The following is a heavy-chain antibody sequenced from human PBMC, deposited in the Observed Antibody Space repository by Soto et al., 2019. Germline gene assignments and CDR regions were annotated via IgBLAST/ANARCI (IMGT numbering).Heavy chain of an antibody. V-gene: IGHV1-2*04. CDR3: ARAVLSYYDFWSGYSNWFDP. CDR1: GYTFTGYY. Sequence: ASVKVSCKASGYTFTGYYMHWVRQAPGQGLEWMGWINPNSGGTNYAQKFQGWVTMTRDTSISTAYMELSRLRSDDTAMYYCARAVLSYYDFWSGYSNWFDPWGQGSLVTVSS. CDR2: INPNSGGT. J-gene: IGHJ5*02. D-gene: IGHD3-3*01.